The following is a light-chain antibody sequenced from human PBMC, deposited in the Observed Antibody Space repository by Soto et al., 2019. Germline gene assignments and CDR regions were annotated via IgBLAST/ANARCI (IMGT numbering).Light chain of an antibody. CDR2: AAS. J-gene: IGKJ2*01. CDR3: QQSSSSLYT. V-gene: IGKV1-39*01. CDR1: QSISSY. Sequence: DIQVTPSPSSLSASVGDRVTITCRASQSISSYLNWYQQKPGKAPKLLIYAASSLQSGVPSRFSGSGSGTDFTLTISSLQPEDFATYYCQQSSSSLYTFGQGTKLEIK.